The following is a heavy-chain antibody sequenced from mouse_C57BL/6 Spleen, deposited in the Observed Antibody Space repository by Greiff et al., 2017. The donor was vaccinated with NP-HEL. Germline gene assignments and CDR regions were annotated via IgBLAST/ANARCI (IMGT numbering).Heavy chain of an antibody. CDR1: GYTFTSYG. CDR2: IYPRSGNT. V-gene: IGHV1-81*01. CDR3: ARFREVADYFDY. J-gene: IGHJ2*01. Sequence: QVQLQQSGAELARPGASVKLSCKASGYTFTSYGISWVKQRTGQGLEWIGEIYPRSGNTYYNEKFKGKATLTADKSSSTAYMELRSLTSEDSAVYFCARFREVADYFDYWGQGTTLTVSS. D-gene: IGHD1-1*01.